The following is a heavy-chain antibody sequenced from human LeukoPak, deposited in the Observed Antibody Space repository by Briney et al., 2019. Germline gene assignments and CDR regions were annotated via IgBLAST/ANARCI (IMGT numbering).Heavy chain of an antibody. D-gene: IGHD3-10*01. Sequence: PGGSLRLSCAVSGFTVSTNYMSWVRHAPGKGLEWVSIIHRDGSTYYADSVKGRFTTSRDNSKNTLFIQMNGLRAEDTGVYYCARDGEHVLAHDYWGQGTLVTVSS. V-gene: IGHV3-66*01. CDR1: GFTVSTNY. CDR2: IHRDGST. CDR3: ARDGEHVLAHDY. J-gene: IGHJ4*02.